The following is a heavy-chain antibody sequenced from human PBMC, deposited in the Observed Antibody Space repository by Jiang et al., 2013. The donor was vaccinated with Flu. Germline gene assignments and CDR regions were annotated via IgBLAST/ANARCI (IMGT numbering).Heavy chain of an antibody. V-gene: IGHV3-30*01. CDR3: ARDEVHYGIDFDY. J-gene: IGHJ4*02. CDR1: GFTFSSYA. CDR2: ISYDGSNK. D-gene: IGHD4-17*01. Sequence: QLVESGGGVVQPGRSLRLSCAASGFTFSSYAMHWVRQAPGKGLEWVAVISYDGSNKYYADSVKGRFTISRDNSKNTLYLQMNSLRAEDTAVYYCARDEVHYGIDFDYWGQGTLVTVSS.